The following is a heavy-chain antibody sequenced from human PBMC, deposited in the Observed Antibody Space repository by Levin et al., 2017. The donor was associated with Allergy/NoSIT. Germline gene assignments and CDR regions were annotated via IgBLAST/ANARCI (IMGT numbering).Heavy chain of an antibody. CDR2: IIPIFGTA. V-gene: IGHV1-69*13. Sequence: AASVKVSCKASGGTFSSYAISWVRQAPGQGLEWMGGIIPIFGTANYAQKFQGRVTITADESTSTAYMELSSLRSEDTAVYYCGYDSSGYYRAAFDIWGQGTMVTVSS. CDR3: GYDSSGYYRAAFDI. J-gene: IGHJ3*02. CDR1: GGTFSSYA. D-gene: IGHD3-22*01.